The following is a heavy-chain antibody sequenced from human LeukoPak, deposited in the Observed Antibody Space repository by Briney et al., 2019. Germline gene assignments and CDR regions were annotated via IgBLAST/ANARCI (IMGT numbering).Heavy chain of an antibody. V-gene: IGHV3-48*01. J-gene: IGHJ3*02. CDR3: VKDQTAHRGASCYCAIDT. D-gene: IGHD2-21*02. CDR2: IGISGETV. Sequence: GGSLRLSCAAAGFTFSSYSMNWVRQAPGRGLEWVSYIGISGETVHYADSVKGRFITSRDTAHNSLYLQMNSLRAEDTAIYYCVKDQTAHRGASCYCAIDTWGQGTVVTVSS. CDR1: GFTFSSYS.